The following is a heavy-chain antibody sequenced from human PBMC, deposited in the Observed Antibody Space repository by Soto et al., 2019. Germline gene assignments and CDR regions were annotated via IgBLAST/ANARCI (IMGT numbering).Heavy chain of an antibody. V-gene: IGHV4-4*02. CDR3: ARGESYCISTSCYIWNTHRPYGMDV. D-gene: IGHD2-2*02. CDR1: GCSISSSTW. Sequence: SETLSLTCAVSGCSISSSTWWSWVRQPPGKGLEWIGEIYHSGTTNYNPSLKSRVTISVEKSKNQFSLKLSSVTAADTAVYYCARGESYCISTSCYIWNTHRPYGMDVWGKGTTVTVSS. J-gene: IGHJ6*04. CDR2: IYHSGTT.